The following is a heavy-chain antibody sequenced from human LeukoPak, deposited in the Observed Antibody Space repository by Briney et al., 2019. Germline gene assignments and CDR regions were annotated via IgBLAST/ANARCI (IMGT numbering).Heavy chain of an antibody. Sequence: GGSLRLSCAASGFTFSSYAMSWVRQAPGKGLEWVSAISGSGGSTYSADSVKGRFTISRDNSKNTLYLQMNSLRAEDTAVYYCAKGGDTAMATYYYYGMDVWGQGTTVTVSS. V-gene: IGHV3-23*01. CDR2: ISGSGGST. D-gene: IGHD5-18*01. CDR3: AKGGDTAMATYYYYGMDV. CDR1: GFTFSSYA. J-gene: IGHJ6*02.